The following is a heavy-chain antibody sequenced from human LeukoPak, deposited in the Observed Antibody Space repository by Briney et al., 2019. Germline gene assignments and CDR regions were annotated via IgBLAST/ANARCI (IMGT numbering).Heavy chain of an antibody. CDR2: IKHSGST. V-gene: IGHV4-34*01. D-gene: IGHD5-12*01. CDR3: ARHEQLVATIDY. J-gene: IGHJ4*02. Sequence: SETLSLTCAVYGGSFSGYYWSWIRQPPGKGLEWIGEIKHSGSTNYNPSLKSRVTISVDTSKKQFSLKLSSVTAADTAVYYCARHEQLVATIDYWGQGTLVTVSS. CDR1: GGSFSGYY.